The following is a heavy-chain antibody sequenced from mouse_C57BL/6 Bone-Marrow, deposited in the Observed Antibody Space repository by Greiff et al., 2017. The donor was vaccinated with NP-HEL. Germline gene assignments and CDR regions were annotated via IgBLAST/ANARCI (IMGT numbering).Heavy chain of an antibody. Sequence: VQLQESGAELVKPGASVKLSCKASGYTFTEYTIHWVKQRSGQGLEWIGWFYPGSGSIKYNEKFKDKATLTADKSSSTVYMERSRLTSEDSAVYVCARHETAQAPFAYWGQGTLVTVSA. J-gene: IGHJ3*01. CDR1: GYTFTEYT. CDR3: ARHETAQAPFAY. D-gene: IGHD3-2*02. V-gene: IGHV1-62-2*01. CDR2: FYPGSGSI.